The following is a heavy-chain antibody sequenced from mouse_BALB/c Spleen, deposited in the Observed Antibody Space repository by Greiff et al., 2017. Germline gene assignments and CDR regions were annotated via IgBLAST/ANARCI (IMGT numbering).Heavy chain of an antibody. Sequence: EVMLVESGGGLVQPGGSLKLSCAASGFTFSSYTMSWVRQTPEKRLEWVAYISNGGGSTYYPDTVKGRFTISRDNAKNTLYLQMSSLKSEDTAMYYCARQDSYYYGMGWYFDVWGAGTTVTVSS. CDR1: GFTFSSYT. CDR2: ISNGGGST. V-gene: IGHV5-12-2*01. D-gene: IGHD1-1*01. J-gene: IGHJ1*01. CDR3: ARQDSYYYGMGWYFDV.